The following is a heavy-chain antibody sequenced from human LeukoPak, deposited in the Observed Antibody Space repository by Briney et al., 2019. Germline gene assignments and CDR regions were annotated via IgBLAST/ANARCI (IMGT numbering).Heavy chain of an antibody. CDR3: AKAGVGIAAANRYYYYYYMDV. J-gene: IGHJ6*03. V-gene: IGHV3-48*03. CDR1: GFTFSSYE. CDR2: ISSSGSTI. Sequence: PGGSLRLSCAASGFTFSSYEMNWVRQAPGKGLEWVSYISSSGSTIYYADSVKGRFTISRDNSKNSLYLQMNSLRAEDTALYYCAKAGVGIAAANRYYYYYYMDVWGKGTTVTVSS. D-gene: IGHD6-13*01.